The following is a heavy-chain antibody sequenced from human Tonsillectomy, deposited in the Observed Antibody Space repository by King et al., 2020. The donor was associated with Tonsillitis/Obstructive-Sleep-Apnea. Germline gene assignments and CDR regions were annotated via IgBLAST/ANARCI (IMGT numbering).Heavy chain of an antibody. D-gene: IGHD4-11*01. Sequence: VQLQESGPGLVKPSETLSLTCTVSGGSIGSDYWSWIRQPPGKGLEWIGYIYNSGSTSYNPSLKSRVTISLDTSKNQFSLKLRSVTAADTAVYYCATQTTVTYFDDWGQGTLVTVSS. CDR3: ATQTTVTYFDD. J-gene: IGHJ4*02. CDR2: IYNSGST. V-gene: IGHV4-59*08. CDR1: GGSIGSDY.